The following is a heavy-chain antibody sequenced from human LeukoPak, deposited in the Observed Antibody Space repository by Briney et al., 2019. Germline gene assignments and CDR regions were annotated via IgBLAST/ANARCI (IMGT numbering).Heavy chain of an antibody. V-gene: IGHV4-4*07. CDR2: IYTSGST. D-gene: IGHD3-10*02. CDR1: AGSISSYY. Sequence: NPSETLSLTCSVSAGSISSYYWSWVRQPAAKGLEWIGRIYTSGSTNYNPSLKSRVTMSVDTSKNQFSLKLSSVTAADTAVYYCARITMSVAFDIWGQGTMVTVSS. J-gene: IGHJ3*02. CDR3: ARITMSVAFDI.